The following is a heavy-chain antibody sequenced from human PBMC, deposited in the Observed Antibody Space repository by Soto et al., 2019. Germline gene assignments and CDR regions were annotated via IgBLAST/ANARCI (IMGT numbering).Heavy chain of an antibody. J-gene: IGHJ4*02. D-gene: IGHD3-10*01. CDR3: ARGRPVPY. V-gene: IGHV3-7*01. CDR1: GFTFSIYW. CDR2: VNQDGGEK. Sequence: GGSLRLSCAASGFTFSIYWMSWVRQAPGKGLEWVANVNQDGGEKFYVGSVKGRFTISRDNAMNSLYLQMNSLRAEDTAVYYCARGRPVPYWGQGTLVTVSS.